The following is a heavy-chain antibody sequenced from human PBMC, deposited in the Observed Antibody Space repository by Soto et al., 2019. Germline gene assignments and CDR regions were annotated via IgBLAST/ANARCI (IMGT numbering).Heavy chain of an antibody. CDR2: INPSGGST. D-gene: IGHD2-2*01. J-gene: IGHJ6*02. Sequence: SVKVSCKASGYTFTSYYMHWVRQAPGQGLEWMGIINPSGGSTSYAQKFQGRVTMTRDTSTSTVYMELSSLRSEDTAVYYCARAGPIVVVPAAAYYYYGMDLWGQGTPVTVSS. V-gene: IGHV1-46*01. CDR1: GYTFTSYY. CDR3: ARAGPIVVVPAAAYYYYGMDL.